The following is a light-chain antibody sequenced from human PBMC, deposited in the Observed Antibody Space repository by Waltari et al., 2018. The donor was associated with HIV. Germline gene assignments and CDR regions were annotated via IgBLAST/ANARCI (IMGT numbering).Light chain of an antibody. CDR1: QNIGEY. Sequence: DIHMTQSPSTLSASVGDTVTITCRASQNIGEYLAWYQQKPGTAPDLLVFRASKLQSGVPSRFGGSGSGTEFTLTITSLQSDDSATYYCQQYENYPRTFGGGTRVEIK. CDR2: RAS. CDR3: QQYENYPRT. J-gene: IGKJ4*01. V-gene: IGKV1-5*03.